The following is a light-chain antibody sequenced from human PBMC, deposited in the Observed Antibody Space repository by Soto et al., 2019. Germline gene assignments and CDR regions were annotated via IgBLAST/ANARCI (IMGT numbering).Light chain of an antibody. CDR1: QSVSSSY. CDR3: QQYGSSPPYT. V-gene: IGKV3-20*01. Sequence: EIVLTQSPGTLSLSPGERATLSCRASQSVSSSYLGWYQQQPGQARRLLFYGASSRATGIPDRFSGSGSGTDFTLTISRLEPEDFAVYYCQQYGSSPPYTFGQGTKLEIK. CDR2: GAS. J-gene: IGKJ2*01.